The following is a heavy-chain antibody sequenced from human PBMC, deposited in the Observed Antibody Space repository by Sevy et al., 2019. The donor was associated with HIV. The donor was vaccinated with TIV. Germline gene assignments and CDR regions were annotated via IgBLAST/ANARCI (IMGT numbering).Heavy chain of an antibody. V-gene: IGHV4-59*08. CDR2: VYYTGGT. Sequence: SETLSLTCTVSGGSINSDHWNWIRQPPWKGLEWIGYVYYTGGTNYNPALKNRVTISVDRTKNQFSLKLTSVTAADTAVYYCARRNDFDFWGQGTMVTVSS. CDR3: ARRNDFDF. J-gene: IGHJ3*01. CDR1: GGSINSDH.